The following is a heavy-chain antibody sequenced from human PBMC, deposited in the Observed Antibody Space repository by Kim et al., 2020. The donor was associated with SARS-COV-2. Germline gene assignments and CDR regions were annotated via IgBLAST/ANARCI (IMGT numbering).Heavy chain of an antibody. CDR1: GGTFSSYA. D-gene: IGHD3-3*01. Sequence: SVKVSCKASGGTFSSYAISWVRQAPGQGLEWMGGIIPIFGTANYAQKFQGRVTITADESTSTAYMELSSLRSEDTAVYYCARGRPYDFWSGYMCWFDPWGQGTLVTVSS. CDR3: ARGRPYDFWSGYMCWFDP. V-gene: IGHV1-69*13. J-gene: IGHJ5*02. CDR2: IIPIFGTA.